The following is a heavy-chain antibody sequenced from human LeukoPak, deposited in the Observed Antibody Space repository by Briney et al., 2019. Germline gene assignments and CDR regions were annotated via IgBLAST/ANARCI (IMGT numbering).Heavy chain of an antibody. J-gene: IGHJ4*02. D-gene: IGHD6-13*01. CDR3: ARQKKYSTSWYLDY. Sequence: GESMKISCKGSGYSFTSYWIGWVRQMPGKGLEWMGVIYPGDSDTRYGPSFQGQVTISADKPISTAYLQWSSLRASDTAMYYCARQKKYSTSWYLDYWGQGTLVTVSS. V-gene: IGHV5-51*04. CDR2: IYPGDSDT. CDR1: GYSFTSYW.